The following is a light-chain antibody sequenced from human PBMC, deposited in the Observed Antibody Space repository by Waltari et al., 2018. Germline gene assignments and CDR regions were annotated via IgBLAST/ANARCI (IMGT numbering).Light chain of an antibody. CDR3: MQGTHWPRYT. CDR1: QSLLHSDGNTY. CDR2: KVS. V-gene: IGKV2-30*02. Sequence: VVMTQSPLSLPVTQRQSASISCRSIQSLLHSDGNTYLSWFQQRPGQAPRRLIYKVSNRDAGVPDRFSGSGSGTDFTLKISRVEAEDLGVYYCMQGTHWPRYTFGQGTKLDIK. J-gene: IGKJ2*01.